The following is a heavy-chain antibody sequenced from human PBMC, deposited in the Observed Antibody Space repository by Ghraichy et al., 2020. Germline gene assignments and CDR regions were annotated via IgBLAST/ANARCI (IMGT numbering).Heavy chain of an antibody. CDR3: ARHKWAPRHFDY. J-gene: IGHJ4*02. CDR2: IYTSGST. Sequence: SQTLSLTCTVSGGSISSYYWSWIRQPPGKGLEWIGYIYTSGSTNYNPSLKSRVTISVDTSKNQFSLKLSSVTAADTAVYYCARHKWAPRHFDYWGQGTLVTVSS. CDR1: GGSISSYY. D-gene: IGHD1-1*01. V-gene: IGHV4-4*09.